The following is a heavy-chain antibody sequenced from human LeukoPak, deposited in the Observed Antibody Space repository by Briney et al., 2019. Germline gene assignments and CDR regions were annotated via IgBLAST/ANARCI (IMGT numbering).Heavy chain of an antibody. CDR3: ASDLGYCSSTSCRYFDP. J-gene: IGHJ5*02. Sequence: PSQTLSLTCTVSGGSFSSGGYYWSWIRQPPGKGLEWFGYIYYSGSTHYNPSLKSRVTKSVDRSKNQFSLKLSSVTAADTAVYYCASDLGYCSSTSCRYFDPWGQGTLVTVSS. CDR1: GGSFSSGGYY. V-gene: IGHV4-30-2*01. CDR2: IYYSGST. D-gene: IGHD2-2*01.